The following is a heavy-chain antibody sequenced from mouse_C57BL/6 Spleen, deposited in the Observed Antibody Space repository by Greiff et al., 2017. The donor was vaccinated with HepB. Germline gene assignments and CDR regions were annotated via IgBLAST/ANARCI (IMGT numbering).Heavy chain of an antibody. CDR3: AKPYYSNY. D-gene: IGHD2-5*01. V-gene: IGHV2-3*01. CDR2: IWGDGST. J-gene: IGHJ2*01. Sequence: VKVVESGPGLVAPSQSLSITCTASGFSFTSYGVSWVRQPPGKGLEWLGVIWGDGSTNHHSALISRLSISKDNSKSQVSLKLNGLQTDDTATFYCAKPYYSNYWGQGTTLTVSS. CDR1: GFSFTSYG.